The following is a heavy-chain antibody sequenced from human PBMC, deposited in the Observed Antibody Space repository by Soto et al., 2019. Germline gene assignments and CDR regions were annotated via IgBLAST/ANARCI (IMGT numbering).Heavy chain of an antibody. Sequence: QVQLVQSGAEVKKPGSSVKVSCKASGGTFSSYAISWVRQAPGQGLEWMGGLIPIFGTANYAQKFQGRVTITGDEATSTAYMELSSLRSEDTAVYYCARGYYDHSKFAYWGQGTLVTVSS. J-gene: IGHJ4*02. D-gene: IGHD1-26*01. CDR3: ARGYYDHSKFAY. CDR2: LIPIFGTA. V-gene: IGHV1-69*01. CDR1: GGTFSSYA.